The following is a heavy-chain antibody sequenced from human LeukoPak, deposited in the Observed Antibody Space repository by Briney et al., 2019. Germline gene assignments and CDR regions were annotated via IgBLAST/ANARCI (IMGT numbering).Heavy chain of an antibody. J-gene: IGHJ3*02. D-gene: IGHD3-16*01. CDR2: ISGSGGST. Sequence: GGSLRLSCAASGFTFSSYAMSWVRQAPGKGREWVSAISGSGGSTYYADSVKGRFTISRDNSKNTLYMQMNSLRAEDAAVYYCAKGLSASGRFNDFDIWGQGTMVTVST. CDR3: AKGLSASGRFNDFDI. CDR1: GFTFSSYA. V-gene: IGHV3-23*01.